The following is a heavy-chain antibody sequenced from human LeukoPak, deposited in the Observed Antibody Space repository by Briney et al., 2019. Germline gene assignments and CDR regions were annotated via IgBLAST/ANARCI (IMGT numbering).Heavy chain of an antibody. Sequence: SETLSLTCAVYGGSFSGYYWSWIRQAPGKGLEWIGEINHSGSTNYNPSLKSRVTISVDTSKNQFSLRVSSVTAADTAVYYCASHPITYYYDSSGSFDYWGQGTLVTVSS. J-gene: IGHJ4*02. CDR2: INHSGST. CDR3: ASHPITYYYDSSGSFDY. V-gene: IGHV4-34*01. CDR1: GGSFSGYY. D-gene: IGHD3-22*01.